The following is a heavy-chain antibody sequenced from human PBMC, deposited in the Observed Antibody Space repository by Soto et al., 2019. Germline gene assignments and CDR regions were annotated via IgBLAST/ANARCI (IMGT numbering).Heavy chain of an antibody. Sequence: SETLSLTCTVSGGSISSSSYYWGWIRQPPGKGLEWIANIYYDGSTYYNLSLKSRVTISVDTSKNQFSLKLTSVTAADTAVHYCAARGQGSGSFDYWGQGALVTVSS. CDR3: AARGQGSGSFDY. CDR2: IYYDGST. V-gene: IGHV4-39*01. J-gene: IGHJ4*02. D-gene: IGHD3-10*01. CDR1: GGSISSSSYY.